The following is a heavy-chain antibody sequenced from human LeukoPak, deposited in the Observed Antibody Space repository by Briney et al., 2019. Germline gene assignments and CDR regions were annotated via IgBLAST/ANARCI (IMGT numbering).Heavy chain of an antibody. D-gene: IGHD1-1*01. V-gene: IGHV7-4-1*02. CDR2: INTNTGNP. CDR3: ARPTGMGAFDI. Sequence: GASVKVSCKASGYTFISYAMNWVRQVPGQGLEWMGWINTNTGNPTYAQGFTGRFVFSLDTSVSTAYLEISSLKAEDTAVYYCARPTGMGAFDIWGQGTMVTVSS. CDR1: GYTFISYA. J-gene: IGHJ3*02.